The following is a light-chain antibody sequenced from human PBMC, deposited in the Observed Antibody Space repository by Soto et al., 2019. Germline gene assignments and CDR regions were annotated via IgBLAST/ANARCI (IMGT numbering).Light chain of an antibody. CDR3: SSYSGSTNVV. Sequence: QSALSQPPSASGSPGRSVTISCTGTSSAVGGYHYVSWYQQHPGKAPKLMIYEVSKRPSGVPDRFSGSKSGNTASLTVSGLQAHDDSDYYCSSYSGSTNVVFGGGTKVTVL. CDR2: EVS. CDR1: SSAVGGYHY. V-gene: IGLV2-8*01. J-gene: IGLJ2*01.